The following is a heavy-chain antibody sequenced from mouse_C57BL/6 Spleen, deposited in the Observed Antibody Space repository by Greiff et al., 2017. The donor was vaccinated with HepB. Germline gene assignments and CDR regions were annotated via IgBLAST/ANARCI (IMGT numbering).Heavy chain of an antibody. CDR2: ISSGGDYI. CDR1: GFTFSSYA. J-gene: IGHJ4*01. CDR3: TRENYGSGAMDY. V-gene: IGHV5-9-1*02. D-gene: IGHD1-1*01. Sequence: VMLVESGEGLVKPGGSLKLSCAASGFTFSSYAMSWVRQTPEKRLEWVAYISSGGDYIYYADTVKGRFTISRDNARNTLYLQMSSLKSEDTAMYYCTRENYGSGAMDYWGQGTSVTVSS.